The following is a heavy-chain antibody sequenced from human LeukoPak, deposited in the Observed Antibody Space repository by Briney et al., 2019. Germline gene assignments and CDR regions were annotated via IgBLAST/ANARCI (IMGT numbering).Heavy chain of an antibody. J-gene: IGHJ5*02. Sequence: ASVKVSCKATGYTFTNYGISWVRQAPGQGLEWLGWISPYSGNTNSAQKLQGRVTVTTDTSTSTAYMELRSLRSDDTAVYYCARDFAQYSSGWYPNWFDPWGQGTLVTVSS. D-gene: IGHD6-19*01. V-gene: IGHV1-18*01. CDR3: ARDFAQYSSGWYPNWFDP. CDR2: ISPYSGNT. CDR1: GYTFTNYG.